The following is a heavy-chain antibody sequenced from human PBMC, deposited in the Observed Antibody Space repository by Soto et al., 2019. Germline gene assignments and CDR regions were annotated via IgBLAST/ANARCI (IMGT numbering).Heavy chain of an antibody. CDR3: ARDRTSNHYCDY. J-gene: IGHJ4*02. V-gene: IGHV3-33*01. CDR2: IWNDGGNQ. Sequence: GGSLGLSCAAAGFTFSSYCMPWVRLAPGKVLEWLAVIWNDGGNQHYADSVKGRFTISRDNSKNTLFLQMNSLRAEDTAVYYCARDRTSNHYCDYWGQGALVTVSS. CDR1: GFTFSSYC. D-gene: IGHD1-7*01.